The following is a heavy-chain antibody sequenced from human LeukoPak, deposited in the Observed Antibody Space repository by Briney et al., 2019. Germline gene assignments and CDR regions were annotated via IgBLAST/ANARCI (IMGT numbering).Heavy chain of an antibody. J-gene: IGHJ4*02. D-gene: IGHD2-8*01. CDR1: GGSISNTNW. CDR3: SRENGAFSPFGY. Sequence: SETLSLTCAVSGGSISNTNWWSWVRQPPGQGLEWIGEISLTGLTHYNPSLESRVTVSLDKSKNQLSLNLTSVTAADTAVYYCSRENGAFSPFGYWGQGILVTVSS. V-gene: IGHV4-4*02. CDR2: ISLTGLT.